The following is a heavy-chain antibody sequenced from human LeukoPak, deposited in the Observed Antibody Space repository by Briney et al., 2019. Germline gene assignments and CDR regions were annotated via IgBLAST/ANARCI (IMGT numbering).Heavy chain of an antibody. Sequence: SETLSLTCAVYGGSFSGYYWSWLRQPPGKGLEWIGEINHSGSTNYNPSLKSRVTISVDTSKNQFSLKLSSVTAADTAVYYCARASFRIAARPGYFDLWGRGTLVTVSS. CDR3: ARASFRIAARPGYFDL. D-gene: IGHD6-6*01. CDR1: GGSFSGYY. V-gene: IGHV4-34*01. J-gene: IGHJ2*01. CDR2: INHSGST.